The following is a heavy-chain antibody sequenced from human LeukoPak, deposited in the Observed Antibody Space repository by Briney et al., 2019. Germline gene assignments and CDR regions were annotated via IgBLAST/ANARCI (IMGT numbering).Heavy chain of an antibody. D-gene: IGHD6-6*01. CDR1: GGSISSYY. CDR2: IYTSGST. Sequence: SETLSLTCTVFGGSISSYYWSWIRQPAGKGLEWIGRIYTSGSTNYNPSLKSRVTMSVDTSKNQFSLKLSSVTAADTAVYYCARDSAYSSSYDYWGQGTLVTVSS. V-gene: IGHV4-4*07. CDR3: ARDSAYSSSYDY. J-gene: IGHJ4*02.